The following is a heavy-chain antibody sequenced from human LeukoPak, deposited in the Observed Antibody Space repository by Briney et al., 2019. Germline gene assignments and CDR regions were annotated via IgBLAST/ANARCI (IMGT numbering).Heavy chain of an antibody. D-gene: IGHD1-14*01. CDR3: AREPLGRPNDMVV. V-gene: IGHV1-2*02. CDR2: INPDSGGT. J-gene: IGHJ6*02. Sequence: ASVKVSCKASVYTLTGYYLHWVRQAPGQGLEWMGCINPDSGGTIYAQKFQGRVTMTRDTSISTAYMELSRLTSDDTAMYFCAREPLGRPNDMVVWGQGTTVTVSS. CDR1: VYTLTGYY.